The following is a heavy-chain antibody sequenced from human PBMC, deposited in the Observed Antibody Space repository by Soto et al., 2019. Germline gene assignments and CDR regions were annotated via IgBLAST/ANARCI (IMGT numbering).Heavy chain of an antibody. J-gene: IGHJ4*02. CDR1: GFTFSSYD. Sequence: EVQLVESGGGLVQPGGSLRLSCAASGFTFSSYDMHWVRQATGKGLEWVSAIGTAGDTYYPGSVKGRFTISRENAKNSLYLQMNSLRAEDTAVYYCARSWEQLPNYFDYWGQGTLVTVSS. D-gene: IGHD6-13*01. CDR2: IGTAGDT. V-gene: IGHV3-13*01. CDR3: ARSWEQLPNYFDY.